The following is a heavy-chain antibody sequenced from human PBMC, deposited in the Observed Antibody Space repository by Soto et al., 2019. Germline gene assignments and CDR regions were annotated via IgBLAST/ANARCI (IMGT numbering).Heavy chain of an antibody. CDR2: IYSGGST. Sequence: EVQLVESGGGLVQPGGSLRLSCAASGFTVSSNYMSWVRQAPGKGLEWVSVIYSGGSTYYADSVKGRFTISRDNSKNTLYLQMNSLRAEDTAVYYCARWTGPRRLDLAARPKGWFDPWGQGTLVTVSS. D-gene: IGHD6-6*01. J-gene: IGHJ5*02. V-gene: IGHV3-66*01. CDR3: ARWTGPRRLDLAARPKGWFDP. CDR1: GFTVSSNY.